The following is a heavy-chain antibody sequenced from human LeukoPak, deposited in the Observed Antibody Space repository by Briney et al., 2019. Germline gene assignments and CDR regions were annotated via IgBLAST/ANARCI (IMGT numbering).Heavy chain of an antibody. V-gene: IGHV3-33*01. D-gene: IGHD6-13*01. CDR2: IWYDGSDK. Sequence: PGRSLRLSCEASGFTFRRHGMRWVRQAPGKGLEWVAVIWYDGSDKYYADSVKGRFSISRDNSKNTLYLQMNSLRAEDTAMYYCARDIAPRHFDYWGQGTLVTVSS. J-gene: IGHJ4*02. CDR3: ARDIAPRHFDY. CDR1: GFTFRRHG.